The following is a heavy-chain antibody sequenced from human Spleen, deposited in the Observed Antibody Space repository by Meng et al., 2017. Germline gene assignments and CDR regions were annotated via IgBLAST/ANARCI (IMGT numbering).Heavy chain of an antibody. CDR3: ASVELSTVTRLDY. CDR1: GGSFSGYY. CDR2: INHRGST. J-gene: IGHJ4*02. D-gene: IGHD4-17*01. V-gene: IGHV4-34*01. Sequence: QVQLQQWGTGLLKPSETLSLTCAVYGGSFSGYYWTWIRQPPGKGLEWIGEINHRGSTVYNPSLKSRVTISIDTSKNQFFLKLTSVTAVDTAVYYCASVELSTVTRLDYWGQGTLVTVSS.